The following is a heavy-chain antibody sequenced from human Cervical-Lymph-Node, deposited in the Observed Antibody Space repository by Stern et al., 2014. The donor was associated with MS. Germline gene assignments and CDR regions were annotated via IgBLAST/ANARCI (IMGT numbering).Heavy chain of an antibody. D-gene: IGHD3-22*01. CDR2: IFSNDEK. Sequence: QVTLKESGPVLVKPTETLTLTCTVSGFSLGNSRMGVSRIRQPPGQALECLAHIFSNDEKSYRTSLKSRLTISKDTSKSQVVLNMTNMDPVDTGTYYCARISSGYYYDYFDYWGQGALVTVSS. CDR1: GFSLGNSRMG. V-gene: IGHV2-26*01. J-gene: IGHJ4*02. CDR3: ARISSGYYYDYFDY.